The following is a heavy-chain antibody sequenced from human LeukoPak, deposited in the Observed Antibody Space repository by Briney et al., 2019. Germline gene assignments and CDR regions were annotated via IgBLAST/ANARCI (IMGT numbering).Heavy chain of an antibody. V-gene: IGHV3-74*01. D-gene: IGHD6-6*01. Sequence: GGSLRLSCAASGFTFSSHLMHWVRQAPGKGLVWVSRISSDGTYTNYADSVRGRFTISRDNAKNTLYLQMNSLRAEDTAVYYCARGPNSNWSGLDFWGQGTLLTVSS. CDR1: GFTFSSHL. CDR3: ARGPNSNWSGLDF. CDR2: ISSDGTYT. J-gene: IGHJ4*02.